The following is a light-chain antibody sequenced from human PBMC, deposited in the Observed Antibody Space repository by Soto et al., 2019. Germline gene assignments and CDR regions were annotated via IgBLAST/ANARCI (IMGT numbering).Light chain of an antibody. CDR1: SSDVGGYNY. Sequence: QSALTQPASVSGSPGQSITISCTGTSSDVGGYNYVSWYQQHPGKAPKLMIYEVSNRPSGVSNRFSGSKSGNTASLTISGLQAEDEADYYCSSYTSSSPNVFGTETKVTVL. CDR3: SSYTSSSPNV. CDR2: EVS. J-gene: IGLJ1*01. V-gene: IGLV2-14*01.